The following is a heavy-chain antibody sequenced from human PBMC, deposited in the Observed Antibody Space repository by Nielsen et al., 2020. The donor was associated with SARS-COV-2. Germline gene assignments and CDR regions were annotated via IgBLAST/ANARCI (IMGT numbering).Heavy chain of an antibody. J-gene: IGHJ4*02. CDR2: INGNGAPT. CDR3: VYGVLES. V-gene: IGHV3-23*01. D-gene: IGHD3-16*01. Sequence: GGSLRLSCAASGLTFSTYGMSWVRQAPGKGLEWVSLINGNGAPTYYADSVKGRFTISRDNSKNSLFLQLNNLRAEDTAVYYCVYGVLESWGQGTLVIVSS. CDR1: GLTFSTYG.